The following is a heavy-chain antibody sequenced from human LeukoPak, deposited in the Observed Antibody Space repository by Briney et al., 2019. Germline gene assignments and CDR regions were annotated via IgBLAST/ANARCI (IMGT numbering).Heavy chain of an antibody. CDR3: AREFGYTYVS. V-gene: IGHV6-1*01. CDR1: GDSVSTNSAT. D-gene: IGHD5-18*01. CDR2: TYYESKWSN. J-gene: IGHJ5*02. Sequence: SQTLSLTCAISGDSVSTNSATWTWIRQSPSRGLEWLGRTYYESKWSNDYAVSVQSRITINLDTSKNQFSLQLNSVTPEDTAVYYCAREFGYTYVSWGQGTLVTVSS.